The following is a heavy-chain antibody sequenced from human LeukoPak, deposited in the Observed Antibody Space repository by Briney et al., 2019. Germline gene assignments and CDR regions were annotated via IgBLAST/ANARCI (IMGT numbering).Heavy chain of an antibody. CDR2: INHSGST. J-gene: IGHJ5*02. CDR1: GGSFSGYY. CDR3: ARGRGSSRDPYDP. Sequence: SETLSLTCAVYGGSFSGYYWSWIRQPPGKGLEWIGEINHSGSTNYNPSLMSRVTISVDTSKNQFSLKLSSATAADTAVYYCARGRGSSRDPYDPWGQGTLVTVSS. D-gene: IGHD6-13*01. V-gene: IGHV4-34*01.